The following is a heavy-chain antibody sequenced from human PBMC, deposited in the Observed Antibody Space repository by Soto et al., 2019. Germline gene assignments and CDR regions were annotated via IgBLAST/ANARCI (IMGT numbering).Heavy chain of an antibody. Sequence: PGEPLKISCKGSGYSFTSYWIGWVRQMPGKGLEWMGIIYPGDSDTRYSPSFQGHVTISADKSISTAYLQWSSPKASDTAMYYCARLDSSGYHQSVAFDIWGQGTMVTVS. V-gene: IGHV5-51*01. D-gene: IGHD3-22*01. CDR2: IYPGDSDT. J-gene: IGHJ3*02. CDR3: ARLDSSGYHQSVAFDI. CDR1: GYSFTSYW.